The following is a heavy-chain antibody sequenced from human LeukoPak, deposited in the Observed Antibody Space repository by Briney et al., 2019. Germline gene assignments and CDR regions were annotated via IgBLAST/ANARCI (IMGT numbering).Heavy chain of an antibody. CDR2: MYYRGST. D-gene: IGHD1-1*01. Sequence: PSETLSLTCTVSGGSINSSRYYWGWVRQPPGKGLGWIGSMYYRGSTYYNPSLKSRVTISVDTSKNQFSLKLSSVTAADTAVYYCARDAGHQLSRRNYYAMDVWGQGTTVTVSS. J-gene: IGHJ6*02. CDR3: ARDAGHQLSRRNYYAMDV. V-gene: IGHV4-39*07. CDR1: GGSINSSRYY.